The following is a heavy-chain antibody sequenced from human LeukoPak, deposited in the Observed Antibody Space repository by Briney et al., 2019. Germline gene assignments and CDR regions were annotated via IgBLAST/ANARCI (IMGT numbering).Heavy chain of an antibody. D-gene: IGHD3-22*01. CDR1: GFTLSSKW. CDR2: INTDGSST. Sequence: GGSLRLSCAASGFTLSSKWMHWVRQVPGKGLVWVSRINTDGSSTNYADSVKGRFTISRDNAKNTLYLQMNSLRAEDTAVYYCAREYRVVVTSGAFDIWGRGTMVTVSS. J-gene: IGHJ3*02. V-gene: IGHV3-74*01. CDR3: AREYRVVVTSGAFDI.